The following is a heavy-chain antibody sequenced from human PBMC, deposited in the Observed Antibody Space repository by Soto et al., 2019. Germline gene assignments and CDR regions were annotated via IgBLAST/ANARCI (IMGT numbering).Heavy chain of an antibody. CDR2: INSDGSTI. CDR1: GFTFSSYW. Sequence: EVQLVEAGGGLVEPWGSLRLSCAASGFTFSSYWMHLVRQAPGKGLVWVSRINSDGSTIRYADSVKGRFTISRDNAKNTLYLQMNSLRAEDTAIYYCVRDLATTPVWGQGTLVTVSS. J-gene: IGHJ4*02. CDR3: VRDLATTPV. V-gene: IGHV3-74*01. D-gene: IGHD5-12*01.